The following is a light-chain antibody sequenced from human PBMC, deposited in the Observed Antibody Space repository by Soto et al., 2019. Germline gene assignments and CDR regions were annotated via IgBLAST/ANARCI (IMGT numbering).Light chain of an antibody. Sequence: QCVLTQPASGTGVPGEGVSIPYTRSSANIGNNYVSWYQQLPGTAPKLLICENDKRPSGIPDRFSGSKSGTSATLGITGLQTGDEADYYCGAWDSSLSAYVFGTGTKVTVL. V-gene: IGLV1-51*02. CDR3: GAWDSSLSAYV. CDR2: END. CDR1: SANIGNNY. J-gene: IGLJ1*01.